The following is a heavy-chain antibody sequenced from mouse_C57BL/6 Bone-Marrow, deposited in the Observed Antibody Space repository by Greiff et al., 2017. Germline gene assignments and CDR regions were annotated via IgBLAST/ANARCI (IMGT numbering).Heavy chain of an antibody. V-gene: IGHV1-15*01. J-gene: IGHJ2*01. CDR3: TRRITTAFDY. Sequence: VKLQESGAELVRPGASVTLSCKASGYTFTDYEMHWVKQTPVHGLEWIGAIDPETGGTAYNQKFKGKAILTADKSSSTAYMELRSLTSEDSAVYYCTRRITTAFDYWGQGTTLTVSS. D-gene: IGHD1-2*01. CDR2: IDPETGGT. CDR1: GYTFTDYE.